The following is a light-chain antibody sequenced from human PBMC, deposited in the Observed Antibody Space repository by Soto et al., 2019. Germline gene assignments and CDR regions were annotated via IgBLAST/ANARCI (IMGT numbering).Light chain of an antibody. Sequence: QSALTQPRSVSGSPGQSVTISCTGTSSDVGGYNYVSWYQQHPGKAPKLMIYDVTKRPSGVPDRFSGSKSGNTASLTISGLQAEDEADYYCCSYAGDYYVVFGGGTQLTVL. CDR3: CSYAGDYYVV. CDR1: SSDVGGYNY. J-gene: IGLJ3*02. CDR2: DVT. V-gene: IGLV2-11*01.